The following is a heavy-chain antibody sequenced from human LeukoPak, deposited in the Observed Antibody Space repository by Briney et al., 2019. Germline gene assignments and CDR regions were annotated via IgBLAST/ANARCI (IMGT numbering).Heavy chain of an antibody. D-gene: IGHD6-13*01. J-gene: IGHJ4*02. Sequence: GGSLRLSCAASGFTFDSYEMNWVRQAPGKGLEWVSYISSSGSTIYYADSVKGRFTISRDNAKNSLYLQMSSLRAEDTAVYYCAREMAAAGDYWGQGALVTVSS. V-gene: IGHV3-48*03. CDR3: AREMAAAGDY. CDR1: GFTFDSYE. CDR2: ISSSGSTI.